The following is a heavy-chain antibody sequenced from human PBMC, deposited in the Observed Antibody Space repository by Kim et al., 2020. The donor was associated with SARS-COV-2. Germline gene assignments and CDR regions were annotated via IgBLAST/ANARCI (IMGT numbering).Heavy chain of an antibody. CDR1: GGSISSSSYY. CDR3: ARQGGGILGYDILTGLTGDAFDI. V-gene: IGHV4-39*01. J-gene: IGHJ3*02. CDR2: IYYSGST. Sequence: SETLSLTCTVSGGSISSSSYYWGWIRQPPGKGLEWIGSIYYSGSTYYNPSLKSRVTISVDTSKNQFSLKLSSVTAADTAVYYCARQGGGILGYDILTGLTGDAFDIWGQGTMVTVSS. D-gene: IGHD3-9*01.